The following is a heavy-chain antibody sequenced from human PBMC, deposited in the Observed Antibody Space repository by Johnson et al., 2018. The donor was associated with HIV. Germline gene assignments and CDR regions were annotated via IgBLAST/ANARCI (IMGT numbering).Heavy chain of an antibody. CDR3: TTDRATYDAFDI. Sequence: VQLVESGGGLVQPGRSLRLSCAASGFTFDDYAMHWVRQAPGKGLEWVSGISWNSGSIGYADSVKGRFTISRDNAKNSLYLQMNSLKTEDTAVYYCTTDRATYDAFDIWGQGTMVTVSS. CDR1: GFTFDDYA. J-gene: IGHJ3*02. V-gene: IGHV3-9*01. D-gene: IGHD1-26*01. CDR2: ISWNSGSI.